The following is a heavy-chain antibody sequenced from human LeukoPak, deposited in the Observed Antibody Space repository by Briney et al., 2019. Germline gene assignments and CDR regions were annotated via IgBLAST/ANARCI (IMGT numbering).Heavy chain of an antibody. Sequence: SCKASGYTFSTYAMHWVRQAPGKGLEWVAILSSDGTNVYYADSVKGRFTISRDNSKNTLYLQMNSLRTEDTAMYYCARDGKSGSSYGDFDYWGQGTLVTVS. CDR1: GYTFSTYA. D-gene: IGHD1-26*01. J-gene: IGHJ4*02. CDR2: LSSDGTNV. V-gene: IGHV3-30-3*01. CDR3: ARDGKSGSSYGDFDY.